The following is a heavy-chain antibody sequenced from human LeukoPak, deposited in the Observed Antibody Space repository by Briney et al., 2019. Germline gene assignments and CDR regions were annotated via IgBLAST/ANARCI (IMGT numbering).Heavy chain of an antibody. D-gene: IGHD2-2*01. J-gene: IGHJ4*02. V-gene: IGHV5-51*01. CDR2: IYPDESDS. CDR1: GYNLTNYW. CDR3: ARQRTVIPAAPSDY. Sequence: GESLKISCQGSGYNLTNYWILWVRQMPGKGLEWLGIIYPDESDSRYSPSFRGQVTMSADQSVTTAYLYWRSLKASDSAIYYCARQRTVIPAAPSDYWGQGTLVTVAS.